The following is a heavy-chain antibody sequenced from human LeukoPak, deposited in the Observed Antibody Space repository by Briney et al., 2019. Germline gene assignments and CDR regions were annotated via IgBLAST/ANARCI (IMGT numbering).Heavy chain of an antibody. CDR1: GGSISSGGYS. CDR3: ARAGDFWSGYPHFDY. Sequence: SETLPLTCAVSGGSISSGGYSWSWIRQPPGKGLEWIGYIYHSGSTYYNPSLKSRVTISVDTSKNQFSLKLSSVTAADTAVYYCARAGDFWSGYPHFDYWGQGALVTVSS. J-gene: IGHJ4*02. CDR2: IYHSGST. V-gene: IGHV4-30-2*05. D-gene: IGHD3-3*01.